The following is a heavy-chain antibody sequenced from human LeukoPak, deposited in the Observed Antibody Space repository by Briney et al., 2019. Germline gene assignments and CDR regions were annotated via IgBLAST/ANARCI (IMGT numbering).Heavy chain of an antibody. D-gene: IGHD6-13*01. CDR3: ARLGFRYSSRYFDS. Sequence: GASVKVSCKTSGYTFTNYDITWVRQAPGQGLEWMGLISAYNGNTNYAQKLQGRVTMTTETSTTTSYMELRSLTSDDTAVYYCARLGFRYSSRYFDSWGQGTLVTVSS. CDR2: ISAYNGNT. CDR1: GYTFTNYD. J-gene: IGHJ4*02. V-gene: IGHV1-18*01.